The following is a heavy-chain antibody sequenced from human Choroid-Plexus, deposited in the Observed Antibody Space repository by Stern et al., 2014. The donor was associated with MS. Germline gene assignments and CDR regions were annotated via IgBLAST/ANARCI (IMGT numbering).Heavy chain of an antibody. D-gene: IGHD2/OR15-2a*01. CDR2: VSYDGSNK. V-gene: IGHV3-30*18. CDR3: AKDRQYLTYFFDH. CDR1: GFTFGSCA. Sequence: VPLVESGGGVVQPGRPLRLSCVASGFTFGSCAMHWGRQAPGKGLEWVAGVSYDGSNKYYADSVKGRFTISRDNSQNTLYMQMSSLRPEDTAVYYCAKDRQYLTYFFDHWGQGSLVTVSS. J-gene: IGHJ5*02.